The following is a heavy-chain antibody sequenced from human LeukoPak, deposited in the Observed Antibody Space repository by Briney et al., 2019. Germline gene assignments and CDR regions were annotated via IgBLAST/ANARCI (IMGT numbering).Heavy chain of an antibody. J-gene: IGHJ4*02. CDR2: IKQDGSEK. D-gene: IGHD3-10*01. CDR3: ARATYGSGSYFAVNLDY. Sequence: PGGSLRLSCAAPGFTFSSYWMSWVRQAPGKGLEWVANIKQDGSEKYYVDSVKGRFTISRDNAKNSLYLQMNSLRAEDTAVYYCARATYGSGSYFAVNLDYWGQGTLVTVSS. CDR1: GFTFSSYW. V-gene: IGHV3-7*01.